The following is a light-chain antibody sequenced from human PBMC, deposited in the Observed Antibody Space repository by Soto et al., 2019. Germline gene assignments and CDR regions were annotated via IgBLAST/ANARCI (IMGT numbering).Light chain of an antibody. V-gene: IGKV3-20*01. CDR3: QQYGSSHT. CDR2: GAS. Sequence: EIVLNQSPGTLSLSPGERATLSCRASQSVTSTYLAWYQQKPGQAPRLLIYGASSRAIGIPDRFSGSVSGSDFILTINRLEPEDFAVYYCQQYGSSHTFGQGTRLEIK. J-gene: IGKJ5*01. CDR1: QSVTSTY.